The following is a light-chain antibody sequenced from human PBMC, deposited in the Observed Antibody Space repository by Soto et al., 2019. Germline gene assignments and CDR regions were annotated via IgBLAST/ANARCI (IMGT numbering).Light chain of an antibody. CDR1: QSVLHSSNNKHY. CDR2: WAS. J-gene: IGKJ2*01. CDR3: HHGST. Sequence: DIVMTQSPDSLAVSLGERATINCKSSQSVLHSSNNKHYLTWYQHKPGQPPKLLIYWASTRESGVRDRFSGSGSWTDFTLTSISLQAGDVVFYYGHHGSTFGQGTNLEIK. V-gene: IGKV4-1*01.